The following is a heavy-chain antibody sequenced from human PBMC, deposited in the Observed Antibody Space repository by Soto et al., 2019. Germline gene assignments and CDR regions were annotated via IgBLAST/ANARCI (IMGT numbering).Heavy chain of an antibody. J-gene: IGHJ3*02. CDR3: TLGSWSAETFDI. CDR1: GGNFSTYT. D-gene: IGHD6-13*01. Sequence: QVQLVQSGAEVKKPGSLVKVSCKASGGNFSTYTIIWVRQAPGQGLEWMGRILPMLDITNSAQRFQGRVTITADKSTSTAYLELSSLRSEDTALYYCTLGSWSAETFDIWGRGTMVTVSS. V-gene: IGHV1-69*02. CDR2: ILPMLDIT.